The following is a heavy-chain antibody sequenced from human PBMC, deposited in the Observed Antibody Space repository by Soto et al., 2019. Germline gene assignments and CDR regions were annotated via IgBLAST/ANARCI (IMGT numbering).Heavy chain of an antibody. CDR2: MHSRGGT. CDR3: AGVVVGATRQTGSDH. V-gene: IGHV4-39*01. Sequence: QLLESGPGLVKPSETLSLPCTVSTGSITSGDYFWGWIRQTPGKVLEFIGCMHSRGGTNYSPSLKSRVSISMDKSKNQFSLKLTSVTTADTAVYFCAGVVVGATRQTGSDHWGQGTLVTVS. D-gene: IGHD2-15*01. CDR1: TGSITSGDYF. J-gene: IGHJ4*02.